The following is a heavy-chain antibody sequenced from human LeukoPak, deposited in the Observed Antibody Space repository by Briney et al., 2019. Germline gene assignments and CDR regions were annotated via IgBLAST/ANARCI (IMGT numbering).Heavy chain of an antibody. Sequence: GESLKIYWQSSQTSVMSYWINSGRQMPGKGLEWMGIIYPGDSDTRYSPSFQGQVTISADKSINTAYLQWSSLKASDTAMYYCSRQVGGNSNSNFQNWGQGTLVTVSS. D-gene: IGHD4-23*01. V-gene: IGHV5-51*01. CDR1: QTSVMSYW. J-gene: IGHJ1*01. CDR2: IYPGDSDT. CDR3: SRQVGGNSNSNFQN.